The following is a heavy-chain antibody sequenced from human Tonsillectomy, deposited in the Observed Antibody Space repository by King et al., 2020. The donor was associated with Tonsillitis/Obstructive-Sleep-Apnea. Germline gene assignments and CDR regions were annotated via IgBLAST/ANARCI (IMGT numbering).Heavy chain of an antibody. CDR2: IYSGGST. CDR3: TGTNYGYYYYYMDV. V-gene: IGHV3-66*01. CDR1: GFTVSTNF. J-gene: IGHJ6*03. D-gene: IGHD4/OR15-4a*01. Sequence: VPLVESGGGLVQPGGSLRLSCAASGFTVSTNFMSWVRQAPGKGLEWVSVIYSGGSTYYADSVKGRFTISRDNSKNTLYLQLNSLRAEDTAVYYCTGTNYGYYYYYMDVWGKGTTVTVSS.